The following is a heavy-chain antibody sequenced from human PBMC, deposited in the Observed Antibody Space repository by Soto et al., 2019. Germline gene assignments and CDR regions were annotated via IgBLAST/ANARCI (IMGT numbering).Heavy chain of an antibody. CDR3: ARDCWYYYFWRGYSDWVDP. V-gene: IGHV3-11*01. Sequence: SLRPPWAASGSTFRDYYLSGCRRSPGQALKWVSYISSSGSTIYKAHSVKARFTISRANAKTSLNLHMKSLRPEDTAGINCARDCWYYYFWRGYSDWVDPWGEGTMVTVS. D-gene: IGHD3-3*01. J-gene: IGHJ5*02. CDR2: ISSSGSTI. CDR1: GSTFRDYY.